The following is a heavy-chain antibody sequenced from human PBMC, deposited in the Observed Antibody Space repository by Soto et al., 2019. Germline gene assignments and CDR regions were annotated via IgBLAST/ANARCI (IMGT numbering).Heavy chain of an antibody. J-gene: IGHJ3*02. D-gene: IGHD6-19*01. Sequence: GGSLRLSCAASGFTFSSYGMHWVRQAPGKGLEWVAVISYDGSNKYYADSVKGRFTISRDNSKNTLYLQMNSLRAEDTAVYYCAKGLKWHSSGPMGNDAFDIWGQGTMVTVSS. CDR1: GFTFSSYG. CDR3: AKGLKWHSSGPMGNDAFDI. CDR2: ISYDGSNK. V-gene: IGHV3-30*18.